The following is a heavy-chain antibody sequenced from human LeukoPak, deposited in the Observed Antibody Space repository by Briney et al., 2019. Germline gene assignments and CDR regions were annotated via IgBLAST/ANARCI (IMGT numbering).Heavy chain of an antibody. Sequence: GASVKVSCKASGYTFSGHYVHWIRQGPGQGLEWMGWINAESGETNYAQKFQGRVTMTRDTSISTAYMELSRLRSDDTAVYYCARAVTMITGSSWFDPWGQGTLVTVSS. CDR2: INAESGET. CDR3: ARAVTMITGSSWFDP. V-gene: IGHV1-2*02. J-gene: IGHJ5*02. CDR1: GYTFSGHY. D-gene: IGHD3-22*01.